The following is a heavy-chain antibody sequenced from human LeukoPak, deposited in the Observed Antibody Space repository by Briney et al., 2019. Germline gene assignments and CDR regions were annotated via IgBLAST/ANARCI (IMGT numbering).Heavy chain of an antibody. CDR2: ISGSSSII. J-gene: IGHJ3*02. CDR3: ARGWADAFDI. V-gene: IGHV3-48*02. Sequence: GGPLRLSCVASGFVFSSYTMNWVRQAPGKGLEWVSHISGSSSIIYYADSVKGRFTISRDNAKNSLYLQMNSLRDEDTAVYYCARGWADAFDIWGQGTMVTVSS. CDR1: GFVFSSYT. D-gene: IGHD6-13*01.